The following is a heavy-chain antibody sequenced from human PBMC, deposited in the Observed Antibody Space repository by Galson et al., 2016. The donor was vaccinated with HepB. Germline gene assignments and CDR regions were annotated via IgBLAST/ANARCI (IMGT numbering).Heavy chain of an antibody. Sequence: TLSLTCGVSGGSISTYYWSWIRQPPGKGLEWIGYIHCTGNTNYNPSLQSRVSLSLDTSSNQISLKLTSMTAADTAVYYCVAGTAPRPGYWGQGILVTVSS. D-gene: IGHD6-6*01. V-gene: IGHV4-59*01. CDR2: IHCTGNT. CDR1: GGSISTYY. J-gene: IGHJ4*02. CDR3: VAGTAPRPGY.